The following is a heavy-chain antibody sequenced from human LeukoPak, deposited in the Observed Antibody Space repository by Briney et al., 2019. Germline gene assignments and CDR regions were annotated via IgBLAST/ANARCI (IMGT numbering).Heavy chain of an antibody. V-gene: IGHV3-23*01. J-gene: IGHJ4*02. D-gene: IGHD6-19*01. CDR3: AKDEQWLVFYYFDY. CDR2: ISGSGGST. CDR1: GFTVSSNY. Sequence: GGSLRLSYAASGFTVSSNYMSWVRQAPVKGLEWVSAISGSGGSTYYADSVKGRFTISRDNSKNTLYLQMNSLRAEDTAIYYCAKDEQWLVFYYFDYWGQGTLVTVSS.